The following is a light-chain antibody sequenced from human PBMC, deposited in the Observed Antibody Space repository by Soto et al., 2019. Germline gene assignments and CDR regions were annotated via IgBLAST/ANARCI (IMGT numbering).Light chain of an antibody. Sequence: DIEMTQSPSTLSASVGDRVTITCRASRNIANWLAWYQQKPGKAPKILIYGASTLESGVPSRFSGSGSGTEVTLTITNLQPDDFATYFCQQYNTFSATVGQGTRLEIK. CDR1: RNIANW. J-gene: IGKJ5*01. CDR2: GAS. V-gene: IGKV1-5*01. CDR3: QQYNTFSAT.